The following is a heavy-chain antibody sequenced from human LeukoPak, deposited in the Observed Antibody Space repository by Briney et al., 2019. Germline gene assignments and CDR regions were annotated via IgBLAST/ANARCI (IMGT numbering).Heavy chain of an antibody. V-gene: IGHV4-31*03. CDR3: ARDDSSGYFNWFDP. D-gene: IGHD3-22*01. J-gene: IGHJ5*02. Sequence: SETLSLTCTVSGGSISSGGYYWSWLRQHPGMGLEWIGYIYYSGSTYYNPSLKSRVTISVDTSKNQFSLKLSSVTAADTAVYYCARDDSSGYFNWFDPWGQGTLVTVSS. CDR1: GGSISSGGYY. CDR2: IYYSGST.